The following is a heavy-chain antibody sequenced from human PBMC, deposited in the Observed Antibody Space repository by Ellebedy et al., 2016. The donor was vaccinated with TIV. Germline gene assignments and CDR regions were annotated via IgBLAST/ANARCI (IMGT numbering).Heavy chain of an antibody. CDR1: GFTFSSYG. CDR3: ARAVGTSGTGAPY. D-gene: IGHD6-13*01. V-gene: IGHV3-33*08. CDR2: IWNDGSNE. Sequence: PGGSLRLSCVVSGFTFSSYGMHWVRQAPGKGLEWVGVIWNDGSNEYYADSVKGRFTISRDNSKNTLHLQMNSLRVEDTAVYYCARAVGTSGTGAPYWGQGTLVSVSS. J-gene: IGHJ4*02.